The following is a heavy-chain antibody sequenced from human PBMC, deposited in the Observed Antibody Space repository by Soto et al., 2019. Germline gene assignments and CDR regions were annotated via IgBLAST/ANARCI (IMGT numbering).Heavy chain of an antibody. CDR3: ARRWGSGSCFDY. CDR2: ISGSGGST. V-gene: IGHV3-23*01. J-gene: IGHJ4*02. Sequence: GGSLRLSCAASGFTFSSYAMSWVRQAPGKGLEWVSAISGSGGSTYYADSVKGRFTISRDTSKNTLYLQMNSLRAEDTAVYYCARRWGSGSCFDYWGQGTVVTVSS. D-gene: IGHD3-16*01. CDR1: GFTFSSYA.